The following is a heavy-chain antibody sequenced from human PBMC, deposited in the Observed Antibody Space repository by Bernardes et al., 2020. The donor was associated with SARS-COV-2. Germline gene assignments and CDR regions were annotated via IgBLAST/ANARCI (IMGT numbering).Heavy chain of an antibody. V-gene: IGHV4-59*08. J-gene: IGHJ4*02. CDR1: GASISRSS. CDR2: IYYSGST. Sequence: SETLSLTCTVSGASISRSSWTWIRQPPGKGLEWVGAIYYSGSTNYNPSLKSRVTISVDTAKRQFSLRLSSVIAADTAVYYCARVGYISAWYDPGGFDYWGRGTLVTVSS. D-gene: IGHD6-19*01. CDR3: ARVGYISAWYDPGGFDY.